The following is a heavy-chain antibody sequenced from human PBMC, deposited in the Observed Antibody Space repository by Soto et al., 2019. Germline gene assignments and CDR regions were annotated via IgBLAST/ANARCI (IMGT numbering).Heavy chain of an antibody. CDR3: ARGPGQVSGSYSTGIDY. J-gene: IGHJ4*02. V-gene: IGHV4-31*03. CDR2: IYYSGST. D-gene: IGHD3-10*01. CDR1: AGFISSGGYY. Sequence: TCTVSAGFISSGGYYWSWIRQHPEKCLEWIGYIYYSGSTYYNPSLKSRVTISVDTSKNQFSLKLSSVTAADTAVYYCARGPGQVSGSYSTGIDYWGQGTLVTSPQ.